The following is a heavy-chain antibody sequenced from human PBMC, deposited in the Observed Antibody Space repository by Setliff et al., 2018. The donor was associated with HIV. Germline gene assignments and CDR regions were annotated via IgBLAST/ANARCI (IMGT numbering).Heavy chain of an antibody. Sequence: PSETLSLTCSVSDYSVSSGYSWGWIRQPPGKGLEWIGSMYHRGTTYYNLSLKSRIILSIDTSKNQLSLKLNSVTAADTAIYYCAREGSNWGPIIWGQGTLVTVPQ. V-gene: IGHV4-38-2*02. CDR3: AREGSNWGPII. J-gene: IGHJ4*02. D-gene: IGHD3-16*01. CDR2: MYHRGTT. CDR1: DYSVSSGYS.